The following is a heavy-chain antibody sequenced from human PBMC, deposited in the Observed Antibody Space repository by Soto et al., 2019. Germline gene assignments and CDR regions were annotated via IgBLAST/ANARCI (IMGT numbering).Heavy chain of an antibody. CDR1: GFTFSSYA. CDR3: VIEDYYDSSCYFYVGPDY. CDR2: ISSNGGST. D-gene: IGHD3-22*01. V-gene: IGHV3-64D*08. Sequence: GGSLRLSCSASGFTFSSYAMHWVRQAPGKGLEYVSAISSNGGSTYYADSVKGRFTISRDNSKNTLYLQMSSLRAEDTAVYYCVIEDYYDSSCYFYVGPDYWGQGSLVTFYS. J-gene: IGHJ4*02.